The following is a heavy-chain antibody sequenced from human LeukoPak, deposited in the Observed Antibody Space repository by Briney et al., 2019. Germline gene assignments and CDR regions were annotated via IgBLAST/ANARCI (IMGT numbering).Heavy chain of an antibody. CDR3: ARRSNDYDSSAYYH. D-gene: IGHD3-22*01. J-gene: IGHJ4*02. Sequence: ASVTVSCKASGYTFTNYDINWVRQAPGQGLEWMGWMNPNSGNTGYAQKFQGRVTITRDTSISTAYMELSSLRSEDTAVYYCARRSNDYDSSAYYHWGQGTLVTVSS. CDR1: GYTFTNYD. V-gene: IGHV1-8*03. CDR2: MNPNSGNT.